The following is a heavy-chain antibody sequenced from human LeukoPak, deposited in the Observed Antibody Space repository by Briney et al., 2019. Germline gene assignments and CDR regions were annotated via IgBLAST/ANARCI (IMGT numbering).Heavy chain of an antibody. D-gene: IGHD2-8*01. CDR2: VFYNGAT. V-gene: IGHV4-39*07. Sequence: SETLSLTCIVSGGSISSSIYYWAWVRQPPGKGLEWIGTVFYNGATQYSPSLRSRVTISIDTSTNQFSLKLSSVTAADTAVYYCARGMAHFDYWGQGALVTVSS. J-gene: IGHJ4*02. CDR1: GGSISSSIYY. CDR3: ARGMAHFDY.